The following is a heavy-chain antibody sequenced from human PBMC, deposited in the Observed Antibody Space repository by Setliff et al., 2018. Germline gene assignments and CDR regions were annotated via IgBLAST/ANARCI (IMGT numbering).Heavy chain of an antibody. CDR3: ARVGPLTDDAFDI. CDR1: GYSFTSDW. J-gene: IGHJ3*02. D-gene: IGHD1-26*01. CDR2: IYPADSDT. V-gene: IGHV5-51*01. Sequence: PGESLKISCKGSGYSFTSDWIGWVRQMPGKGLEYMGIIYPADSDTTYSPSFQGQVTISADKSINTAYLQWSSLKASDTAIYYCARVGPLTDDAFDIWGQGTMVTVSS.